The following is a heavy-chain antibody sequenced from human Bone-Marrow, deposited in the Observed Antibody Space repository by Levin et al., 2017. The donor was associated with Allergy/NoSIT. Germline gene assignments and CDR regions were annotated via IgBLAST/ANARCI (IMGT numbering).Heavy chain of an antibody. CDR2: ICPSGATI. V-gene: IGHV3-48*02. CDR3: ARSQYSSCWYGTGYFRE. D-gene: IGHD6-19*01. CDR1: GFTFSSYS. Sequence: GGSLRLSCAASGFTFSSYSMNWVRQAPGKGLEWISYICPSGATIYDADSVKGRFTIPRDTAKNSLFLQKNSLRHEETAVYYCARSQYSSCWYGTGYFREWGQGTLVGVSS. J-gene: IGHJ1*01.